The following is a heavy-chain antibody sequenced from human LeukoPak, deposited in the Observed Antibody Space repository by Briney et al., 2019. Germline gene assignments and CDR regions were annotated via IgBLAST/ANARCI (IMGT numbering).Heavy chain of an antibody. Sequence: ASVKVSCKASGGTLSSYAISWVRQAPGQGLEWMGRIIPILGIANYAQKFQGRVTITADKSTSTAYMELSSLRSEDTAVYYCARDRPAAILYGMDVWGQGTTVTVSS. CDR3: ARDRPAAILYGMDV. D-gene: IGHD2-2*01. J-gene: IGHJ6*02. CDR2: IIPILGIA. CDR1: GGTLSSYA. V-gene: IGHV1-69*04.